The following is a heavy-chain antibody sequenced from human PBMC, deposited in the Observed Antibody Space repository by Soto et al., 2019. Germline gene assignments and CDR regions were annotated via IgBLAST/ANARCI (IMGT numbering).Heavy chain of an antibody. CDR2: FVPSDSYT. J-gene: IGHJ6*02. V-gene: IGHV5-10-1*01. CDR1: GYSFTSYW. CDR3: ARLPIVHLPAALNYYYYGMDV. Sequence: PGESLKISCKGSGYSFTSYWISWVRQMPGKGLEWMGRFVPSDSYTNYSPSFQGHVTISADKSISTAFLQWSSLKASDTAMYYFARLPIVHLPAALNYYYYGMDVWGQGTTVTVSS. D-gene: IGHD2-2*01.